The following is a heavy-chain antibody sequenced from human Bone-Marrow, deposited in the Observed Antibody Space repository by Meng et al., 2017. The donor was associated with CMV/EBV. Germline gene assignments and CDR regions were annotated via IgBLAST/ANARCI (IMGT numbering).Heavy chain of an antibody. CDR2: INPNSGGT. J-gene: IGHJ3*02. D-gene: IGHD2-2*01. CDR1: GYTFTGYY. V-gene: IGHV1-2*02. Sequence: ASVKVSCKASGYTFTGYYMHWVRQAPGQGLEWMGWINPNSGGTNYAQKFQGRVTMTRDPSISTAYMELSRLRSDDTAVYYCAGEGEGGLPAANTFDIWGQGTMVTVSS. CDR3: AGEGEGGLPAANTFDI.